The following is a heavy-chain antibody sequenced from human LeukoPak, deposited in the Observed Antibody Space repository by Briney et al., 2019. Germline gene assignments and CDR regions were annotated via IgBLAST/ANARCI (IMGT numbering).Heavy chain of an antibody. Sequence: ASVKVSCKASGYTFTSYGMSWVRQAPGQGLEWMGWISAYNGNTNYAQKLQGRVTMTTDTSTSTAYMELRSLRSDDTAVYYCARDLYGSGPNHFDYWGQGTLVTVSS. V-gene: IGHV1-18*01. CDR1: GYTFTSYG. D-gene: IGHD3-10*01. CDR2: ISAYNGNT. J-gene: IGHJ4*02. CDR3: ARDLYGSGPNHFDY.